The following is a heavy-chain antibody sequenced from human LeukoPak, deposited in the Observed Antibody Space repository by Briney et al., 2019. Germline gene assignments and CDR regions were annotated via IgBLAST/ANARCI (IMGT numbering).Heavy chain of an antibody. CDR1: GGSISSYY. Sequence: SETLSLTCTVSGGSISSYYWSWIRQPPGKGLEWIGYIYYSGSTNYNPSLKSRVTISVDTSKNQFSLKLSSVTAADTAVYYCATSTSWGWYYYYMDVWGIGTTVTVSS. V-gene: IGHV4-59*01. D-gene: IGHD7-27*01. CDR2: IYYSGST. CDR3: ATSTSWGWYYYYMDV. J-gene: IGHJ6*03.